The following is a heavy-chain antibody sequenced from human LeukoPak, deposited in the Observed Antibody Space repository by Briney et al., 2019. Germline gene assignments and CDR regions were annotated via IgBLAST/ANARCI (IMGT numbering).Heavy chain of an antibody. CDR2: IIPIFGTA. CDR1: GGTFSSYA. Sequence: ASVKVSCKASGGTFSSYAISWVRQAPGQGLEWMGEIIPIFGTANYAQKFQGRDTITADESTSTAYMELSSLRSEDTAVYYCARSRYYYYYMDVWGKGTTVTVSS. CDR3: ARSRYYYYYMDV. V-gene: IGHV1-69*01. J-gene: IGHJ6*03.